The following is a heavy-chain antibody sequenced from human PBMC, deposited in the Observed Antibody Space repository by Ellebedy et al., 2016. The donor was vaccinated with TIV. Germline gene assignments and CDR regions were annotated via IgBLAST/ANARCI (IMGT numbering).Heavy chain of an antibody. Sequence: SETLSLXXAVYGGSFSGYYWSWIRQPPGKGLEWIGEINHSGSTNYNPSLKSRVTMSVDTSKNQFSLKLSSVTAADTAVYYCARGIRYYYYYGMDVWGQGTTVTVSS. D-gene: IGHD3-3*01. V-gene: IGHV4-34*01. CDR2: INHSGST. J-gene: IGHJ6*02. CDR3: ARGIRYYYYYGMDV. CDR1: GGSFSGYY.